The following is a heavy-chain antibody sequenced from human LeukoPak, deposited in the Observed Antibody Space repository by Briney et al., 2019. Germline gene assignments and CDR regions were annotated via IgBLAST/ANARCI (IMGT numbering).Heavy chain of an antibody. CDR1: GFTFSSYW. D-gene: IGHD2-2*01. Sequence: GGSLRLSCAASGFTFSSYWMHWVRQAPGKGLVWVSRINSHGSTTNYADSVKGRFTISRDNAKNTLYLQMNSLRAEDTAVYYCAREGPGYCTSTSCYPLDYWGQGTLVTVSS. CDR2: INSHGSTT. J-gene: IGHJ4*02. V-gene: IGHV3-74*01. CDR3: AREGPGYCTSTSCYPLDY.